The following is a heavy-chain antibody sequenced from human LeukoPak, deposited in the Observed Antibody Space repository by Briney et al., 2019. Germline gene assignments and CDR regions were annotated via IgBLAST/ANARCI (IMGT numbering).Heavy chain of an antibody. D-gene: IGHD6-6*01. CDR2: IYTSGTT. V-gene: IGHV4-61*02. CDR1: GGSVRRGNYS. CDR3: ARWSGSVTARNYYYYMDV. J-gene: IGHJ6*03. Sequence: SSQTLSLTCTVSGGSVRRGNYSWTWIRQPAGSGLEWIGRIYTSGTTDYHPPLRTRVTISVDASRNQFSLNLSSVTAADTAEYYCARWSGSVTARNYYYYMDVWGEGTTVTVSS.